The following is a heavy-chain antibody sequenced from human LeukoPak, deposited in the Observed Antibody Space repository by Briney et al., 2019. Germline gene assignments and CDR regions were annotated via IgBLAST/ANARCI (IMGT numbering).Heavy chain of an antibody. CDR3: ATDTETAGTPYYHYYGMDV. Sequence: ASVKVSCKVSGYTLTELSMHWVRQAPGKGLEWMGGFDPEDGETIYAQKFQGRVTMTEDTSTDTAYMELSSLRSEDTAVYYCATDTETAGTPYYHYYGMDVWGQGTTVTVSS. CDR1: GYTLTELS. CDR2: FDPEDGET. D-gene: IGHD6-13*01. J-gene: IGHJ6*02. V-gene: IGHV1-24*01.